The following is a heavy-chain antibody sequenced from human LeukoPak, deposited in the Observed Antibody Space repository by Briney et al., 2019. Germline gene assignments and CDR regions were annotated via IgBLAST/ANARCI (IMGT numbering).Heavy chain of an antibody. CDR3: AKAGPYPSCFDY. J-gene: IGHJ4*02. Sequence: GGSLRLSCATSGFTFSSYGMHWVRQAPGKGLEWVAFIRYDGTNKYCADSVKGRFTISRDNSKDTLYLQMNSLRDEDTAVYYCAKAGPYPSCFDYWGQGSLVTVSS. V-gene: IGHV3-30*02. CDR2: IRYDGTNK. CDR1: GFTFSSYG.